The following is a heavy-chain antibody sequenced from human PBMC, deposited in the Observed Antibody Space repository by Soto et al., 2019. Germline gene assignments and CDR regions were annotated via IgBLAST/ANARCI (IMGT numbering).Heavy chain of an antibody. D-gene: IGHD5-12*01. CDR1: GGSISSGGYY. Sequence: TSETLSLTCTVSGGSISSGGYYWSWIRQHPGKGLEWIGYIYYSGSTYYNPSLKSRVTISVDTSKNQFSLKLSSVTAADTAVYYCARVMATTASFDYWGQGTLVTVSS. J-gene: IGHJ4*02. CDR2: IYYSGST. V-gene: IGHV4-31*03. CDR3: ARVMATTASFDY.